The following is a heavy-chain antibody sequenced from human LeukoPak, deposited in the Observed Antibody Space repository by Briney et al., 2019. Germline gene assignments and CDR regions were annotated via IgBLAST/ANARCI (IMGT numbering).Heavy chain of an antibody. D-gene: IGHD6-6*01. J-gene: IGHJ4*02. CDR3: ARGVRGRIAARGRYFDY. Sequence: SETLSLTCAVYGGSFSGYYWSWIRQPPGKGLEWIGEISHSGSTNYNPSLKSRVTISVDTSKNQFSLKLSSVTAADTAVYYCARGVRGRIAARGRYFDYWGQGTLVTVSS. CDR1: GGSFSGYY. CDR2: ISHSGST. V-gene: IGHV4-34*01.